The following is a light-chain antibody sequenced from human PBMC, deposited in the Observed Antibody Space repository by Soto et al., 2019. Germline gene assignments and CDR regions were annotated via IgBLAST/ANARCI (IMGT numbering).Light chain of an antibody. CDR3: QQYDSYPLT. Sequence: DVQMTQSPSTLSASVGERVTIPCRASQSINNLLAWYQQKPGKAPKVXIYDVSTLESGVPSRFSGSGSGTEFTLTISSLQPEDFATYYCQQYDSYPLTFGGGTKVDIK. CDR1: QSINNL. V-gene: IGKV1-5*01. J-gene: IGKJ4*01. CDR2: DVS.